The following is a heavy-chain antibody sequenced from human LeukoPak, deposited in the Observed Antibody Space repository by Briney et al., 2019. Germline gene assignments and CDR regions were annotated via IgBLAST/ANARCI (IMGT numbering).Heavy chain of an antibody. CDR2: IYYSGTT. D-gene: IGHD2-15*01. CDR1: GGSISSSSYH. J-gene: IGHJ6*02. V-gene: IGHV4-39*07. CDR3: ARGETPDWYCSGGSCYGYYGMDV. Sequence: SETLSLTCTVSGGSISSSSYHWGWIRQPPGKGLEWIGSIYYSGTTYYNPSLKSRVTISVDTSKNQFSLKLSSVTAADTAVYYCARGETPDWYCSGGSCYGYYGMDVWGQGTTVTVSS.